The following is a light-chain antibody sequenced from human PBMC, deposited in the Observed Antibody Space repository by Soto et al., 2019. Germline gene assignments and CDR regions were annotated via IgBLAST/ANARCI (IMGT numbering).Light chain of an antibody. CDR2: AAS. V-gene: IGKV1-27*01. CDR1: QDISDY. J-gene: IGKJ4*01. Sequence: DLQMTQSPSTLSASVGDRVTITCRASQDISDYLAWYQQKPGQVPKLLISAASTLQSGVPSRFRGSGSGTDFTLTISALQAEDYAIYFCQQSYNTPPTFGGGTKVDIK. CDR3: QQSYNTPPT.